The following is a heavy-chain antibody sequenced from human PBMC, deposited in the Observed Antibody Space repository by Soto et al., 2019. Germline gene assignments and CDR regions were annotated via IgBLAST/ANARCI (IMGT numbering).Heavy chain of an antibody. J-gene: IGHJ4*01. Sequence: ASVKVSCKASGYTFTSYGIHWVRQAPGQGLEWMGWISAYNGNTNYAQKLQGRVTMTTDTSTSTAYMELRSLRTDDTAVDYCGRDGKIFGVAHSEPSNFEFRGQGTLGTVSS. D-gene: IGHD3-3*01. CDR1: GYTFTSYG. CDR2: ISAYNGNT. V-gene: IGHV1-18*01. CDR3: GRDGKIFGVAHSEPSNFEF.